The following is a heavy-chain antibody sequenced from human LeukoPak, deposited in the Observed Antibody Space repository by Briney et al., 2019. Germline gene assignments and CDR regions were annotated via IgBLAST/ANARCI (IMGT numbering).Heavy chain of an antibody. CDR2: ISWNSGRI. Sequence: GGSLRLSCAASGFTFDDYAMHWVRQAPGKGLEWVSGISWNSGRIGYADSVKGRFTISRDNAKNSLYLQMNSLRAEDTAVYYCARVPLWTKDWYFDLWGRGTLVTVSS. CDR1: GFTFDDYA. V-gene: IGHV3-9*01. D-gene: IGHD3/OR15-3a*01. CDR3: ARVPLWTKDWYFDL. J-gene: IGHJ2*01.